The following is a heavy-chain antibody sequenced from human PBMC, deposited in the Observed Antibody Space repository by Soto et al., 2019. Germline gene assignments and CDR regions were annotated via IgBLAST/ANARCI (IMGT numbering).Heavy chain of an antibody. CDR1: GFTFSSYD. CDR3: ARVGIVATAAYDY. CDR2: IGTAGDT. V-gene: IGHV3-13*01. D-gene: IGHD5-12*01. Sequence: EVQLVESGGGLVQPGGSLRLSCAASGFTFSSYDMHWVRQATGKGLEWVSAIGTAGDTYYPGSVKGRFTISRESAKNSLYLQMNSLRAGDTAVYYCARVGIVATAAYDYWGQGTLVTVSS. J-gene: IGHJ4*02.